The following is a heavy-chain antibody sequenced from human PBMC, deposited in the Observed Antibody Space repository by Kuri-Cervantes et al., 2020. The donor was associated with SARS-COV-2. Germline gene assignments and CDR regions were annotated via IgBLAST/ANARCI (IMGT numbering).Heavy chain of an antibody. CDR2: INHSGST. Sequence: SQTLSLTCAVYGGSFSGYYWSWIRQPPGKGLEWIGEINHSGSTNYNPSLKSRVTISVDTSKNQFSLKLSSVTAADTAVYYCARVSVAGTDWGQGTLVTVSS. V-gene: IGHV4-34*01. CDR3: ARVSVAGTD. D-gene: IGHD6-19*01. CDR1: GGSFSGYY. J-gene: IGHJ4*02.